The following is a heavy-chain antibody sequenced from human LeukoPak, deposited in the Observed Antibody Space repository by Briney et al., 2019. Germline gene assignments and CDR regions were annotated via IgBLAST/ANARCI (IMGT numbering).Heavy chain of an antibody. CDR2: IYHSGTT. Sequence: PSETLSLTRTVSGYSISSGYYWGWIRQPPGKGLEWIGSIYHSGTTYYNPSLKSRVTISVDTSKNQFSLKLSSVTAADTAVYYCARVKGRLSWFDPWGQGTLVTVSS. CDR1: GYSISSGYY. J-gene: IGHJ5*02. CDR3: ARVKGRLSWFDP. V-gene: IGHV4-38-2*02.